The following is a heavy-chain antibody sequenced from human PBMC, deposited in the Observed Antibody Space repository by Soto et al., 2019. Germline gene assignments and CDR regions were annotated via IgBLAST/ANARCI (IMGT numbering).Heavy chain of an antibody. CDR3: ATYSSSWYVVY. CDR2: IYYSGST. CDR1: GGSISSYY. Sequence: LETLSLTCTVSGGSISSYYWSWIRQPPGKGLEWIGSIYYSGSTYYNPSLKSRVTISVDTSKNQFSLKLSSVTAADTAVYYCATYSSSWYVVYWGQGTLVTVSS. D-gene: IGHD6-13*01. J-gene: IGHJ4*02. V-gene: IGHV4-59*04.